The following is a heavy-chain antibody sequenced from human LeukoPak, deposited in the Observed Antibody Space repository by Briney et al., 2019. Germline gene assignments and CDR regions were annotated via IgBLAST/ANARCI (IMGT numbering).Heavy chain of an antibody. Sequence: SETLSLTCAVYGGSFSGYYWSWIRQPPGKGLEWIGEINHSGSTNYNPSLKSRVTISVDTSKNQFSLKLSSVTAADAAVYYCARGRYYGSGSYGAHYYYYYMDVWGKGTTVTVSS. CDR1: GGSFSGYY. V-gene: IGHV4-34*01. CDR2: INHSGST. D-gene: IGHD3-10*01. CDR3: ARGRYYGSGSYGAHYYYYYMDV. J-gene: IGHJ6*03.